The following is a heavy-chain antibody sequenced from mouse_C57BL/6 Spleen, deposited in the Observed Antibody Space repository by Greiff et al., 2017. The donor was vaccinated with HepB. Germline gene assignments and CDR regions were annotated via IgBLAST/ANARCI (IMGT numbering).Heavy chain of an antibody. CDR1: GYAFTNYL. Sequence: QVQLQQSGAELVRPGTSVKVSCKASGYAFTNYLIEWVKQRPGQGLEWIGVINPGSGGTNYNEKFKGKATLTADKSSSTAYMQLSSLTSEDSAVYVCARGGDYDEGDYYAMDYWGQGTSVTVSS. D-gene: IGHD2-4*01. CDR3: ARGGDYDEGDYYAMDY. V-gene: IGHV1-54*01. CDR2: INPGSGGT. J-gene: IGHJ4*01.